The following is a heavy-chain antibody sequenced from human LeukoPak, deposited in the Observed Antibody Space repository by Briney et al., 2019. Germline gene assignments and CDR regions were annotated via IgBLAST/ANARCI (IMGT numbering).Heavy chain of an antibody. CDR1: GFTLTTFG. CDR3: VIDRGAR. CDR2: ISYDGSNI. J-gene: IGHJ4*02. V-gene: IGHV3-30*03. Sequence: PGGSLRLSCAASGFTLTTFGMHWVRQAPGKGLEWVALISYDGSNIYYADSVKGRFTISRDNTKNLLYLHMNNLRAEDTAVYYCVIDRGARWGQGTLVTVSS.